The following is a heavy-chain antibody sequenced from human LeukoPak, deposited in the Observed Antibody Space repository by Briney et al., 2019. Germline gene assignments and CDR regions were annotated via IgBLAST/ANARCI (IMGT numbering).Heavy chain of an antibody. Sequence: SETLSLTCSVSGGSISTDYWNWIRQPAGKGLEGIGRLYTNRRNDYNPSLKSRVTISVDKSKNQFSLNLISVTAADTAVYYCARDSGVATSLDRWGQGILVTVSS. D-gene: IGHD5-12*01. J-gene: IGHJ5*02. CDR1: GGSISTDY. CDR2: LYTNRRN. CDR3: ARDSGVATSLDR. V-gene: IGHV4-4*07.